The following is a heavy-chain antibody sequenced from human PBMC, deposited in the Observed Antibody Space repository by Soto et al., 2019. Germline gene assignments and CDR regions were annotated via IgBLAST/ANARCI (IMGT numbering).Heavy chain of an antibody. CDR2: IDPSDSYT. CDR1: GYSFTSYW. V-gene: IGHV5-10-1*01. D-gene: IGHD3-10*01. J-gene: IGHJ6*02. Sequence: GESLKISCKGSGYSFTSYWISWVRQMPGKGLEWMGRIDPSDSYTNYSPSFQGHVTISADKSISTAYLQWSSLKASDTAMYYCARHPTMVRDRNGMDVWGQGTTVTVSS. CDR3: ARHPTMVRDRNGMDV.